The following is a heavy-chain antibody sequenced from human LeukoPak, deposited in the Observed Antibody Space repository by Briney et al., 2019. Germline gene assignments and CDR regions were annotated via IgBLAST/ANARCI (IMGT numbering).Heavy chain of an antibody. V-gene: IGHV3-23*01. CDR1: GFTFSNFG. D-gene: IGHD3-10*01. CDR2: IRDGSYTT. Sequence: WGSLRLSCAGSGFTFSNFGMTWVRQAPGKGLEWVSTIRDGSYTTYYADSVKGRFTISRDNSKNTLYLQMNSLRADDTAVYYCAKGRVDHYGLFNFWGQGTLVTVSS. J-gene: IGHJ4*02. CDR3: AKGRVDHYGLFNF.